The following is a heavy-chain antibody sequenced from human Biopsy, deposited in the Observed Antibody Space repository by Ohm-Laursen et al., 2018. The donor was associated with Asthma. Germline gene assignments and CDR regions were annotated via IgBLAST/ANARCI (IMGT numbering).Heavy chain of an antibody. CDR1: GFTFGDYW. D-gene: IGHD3-3*02. CDR3: ARTFHFWSPYHAEHYQL. J-gene: IGHJ1*01. V-gene: IGHV3-7*01. Sequence: GSLRLSCAASGFTFGDYWMSWVRQVPGKGLEWVAKIKHDGSEKNHVDSLKGRFTISRDNAKNSLYLQMNSLRAEDTAVYYCARTFHFWSPYHAEHYQLWGQGTLVTVSS. CDR2: IKHDGSEK.